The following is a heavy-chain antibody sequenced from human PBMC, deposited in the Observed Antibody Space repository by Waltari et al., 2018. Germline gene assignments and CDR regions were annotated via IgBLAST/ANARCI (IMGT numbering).Heavy chain of an antibody. CDR3: ARVPGDNWNSDWYFDL. V-gene: IGHV1-69*04. J-gene: IGHJ2*01. D-gene: IGHD1-7*01. Sequence: QVQLVQSGAEVKKPGSSVKVSCKASGGTFSSYAISWVRQAPGQGLEWMGGSIPILGIANDAQKFQGRVTITADESTSTAYMELSSLRSEDTAVYYCARVPGDNWNSDWYFDLWGRGTLVTVSS. CDR2: SIPILGIA. CDR1: GGTFSSYA.